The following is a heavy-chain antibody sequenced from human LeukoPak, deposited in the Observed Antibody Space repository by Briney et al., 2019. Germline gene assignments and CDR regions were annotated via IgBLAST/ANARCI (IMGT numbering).Heavy chain of an antibody. CDR3: ARDGYSSSWTLVAFDI. CDR2: IYQSGST. V-gene: IGHV4-38-2*02. Sequence: SETRSLTCTVSGYSISSGYYWGWIRQPPGKGREWIGSIYQSGSTYYNPSLKSRVTISVDTSKNQFSLKLSSVTAADTAVYYCARDGYSSSWTLVAFDIWGQGTMVTVSS. J-gene: IGHJ3*02. CDR1: GYSISSGYY. D-gene: IGHD6-13*01.